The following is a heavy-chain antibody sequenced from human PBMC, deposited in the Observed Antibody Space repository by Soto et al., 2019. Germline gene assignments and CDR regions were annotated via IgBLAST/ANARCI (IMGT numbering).Heavy chain of an antibody. CDR1: GGTFSSYA. J-gene: IGHJ5*02. Sequence: SVKVSCKASGGTFSSYAISWVRQAPGQGLEWMGGIIPIFGTANYAQKFQGRVTITADESTSTAYMELSSLRSEDTAVYYCARDPSAGYSSGLNWFDPWGQGTLVTV. CDR2: IIPIFGTA. V-gene: IGHV1-69*13. D-gene: IGHD6-19*01. CDR3: ARDPSAGYSSGLNWFDP.